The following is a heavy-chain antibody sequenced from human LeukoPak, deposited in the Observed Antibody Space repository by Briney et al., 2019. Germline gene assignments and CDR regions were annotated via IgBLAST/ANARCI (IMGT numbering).Heavy chain of an antibody. CDR2: INWNGGST. CDR3: ARLWELRYFDY. J-gene: IGHJ4*02. D-gene: IGHD1-26*01. Sequence: GGSLRLSCAASGFTFSSYAMSWVRQAPGKGLEWVSGINWNGGSTGYADSVKGRFTISRDNAKNSLYLQMNSLRAEDTAVYYCARLWELRYFDYWGQGTLVTVSS. CDR1: GFTFSSYA. V-gene: IGHV3-20*04.